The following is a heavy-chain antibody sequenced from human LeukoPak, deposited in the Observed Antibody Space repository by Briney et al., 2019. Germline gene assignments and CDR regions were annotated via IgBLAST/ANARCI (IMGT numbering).Heavy chain of an antibody. D-gene: IGHD1-26*01. Sequence: ASVKVSCKASGYIFTGYYMHWVRQAPGQGLEWMGWINPNSGGTNYAQKFQGRVTMTRDTSISTAYMELSRLRPDDTAVYYCASEDSGSLRWYFDFWGQGTLVTVSS. CDR3: ASEDSGSLRWYFDF. V-gene: IGHV1-2*02. CDR2: INPNSGGT. J-gene: IGHJ4*02. CDR1: GYIFTGYY.